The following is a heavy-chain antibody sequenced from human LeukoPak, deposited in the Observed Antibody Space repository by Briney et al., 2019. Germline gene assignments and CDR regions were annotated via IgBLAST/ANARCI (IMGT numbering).Heavy chain of an antibody. V-gene: IGHV3-30*02. CDR2: IRYDGSNK. CDR1: GFTFSSYG. D-gene: IGHD3-10*01. CDR3: AKARTVVWFGGLCDY. J-gene: IGHJ4*02. Sequence: PGGSLRLSCAASGFTFSSYGMHWVRQAPGKGLEWVAFIRYDGSNKYYADSVKGRFTISRDNSKNTLYLQMNSLRAEDTAVYYCAKARTVVWFGGLCDYWGQGTLVTVSS.